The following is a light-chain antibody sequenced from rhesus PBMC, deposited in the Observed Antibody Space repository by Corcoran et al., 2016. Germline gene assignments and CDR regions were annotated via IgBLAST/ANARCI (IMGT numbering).Light chain of an antibody. J-gene: IGKJ3*01. V-gene: IGKV1-22*01. CDR1: QGISSW. CDR3: LQYSSSPFT. Sequence: DIQMTQSPSSLSASVGDTVTITCQASQGISSWLAWYQQKPGKAPKLLIYKASSLQCGVPSRLSGSGSGTDFTLTISSLQPEDFATYYCLQYSSSPFTFGPGTKLDIK. CDR2: KAS.